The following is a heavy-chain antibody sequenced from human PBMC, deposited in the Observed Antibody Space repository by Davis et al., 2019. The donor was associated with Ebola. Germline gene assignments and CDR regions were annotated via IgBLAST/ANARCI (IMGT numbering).Heavy chain of an antibody. J-gene: IGHJ4*02. CDR3: ARVGNPLRLATYCFDY. CDR1: GYTFTSYY. D-gene: IGHD4-17*01. CDR2: INPSGGST. V-gene: IGHV1-46*01. Sequence: ASVKVSCKASGYTFTSYYMHWVRQAPGQGLEWMGIINPSGGSTSYAQKFQGRVTMTRDTSTSTVYMELSSLRSEDTAVYYCARVGNPLRLATYCFDYWGQGTLVTVSS.